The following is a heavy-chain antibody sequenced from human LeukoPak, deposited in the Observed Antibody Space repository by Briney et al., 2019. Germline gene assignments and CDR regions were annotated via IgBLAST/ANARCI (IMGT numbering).Heavy chain of an antibody. Sequence: GGSLRLSCAAPGFTFSSYGMHWVRQAPGKGLEWVAVISYDGSNKNYADSVKGRFTISRDISKNTLYLQMDSLRAEDTAVYYCAKRLGYYDSSEGYFDYWGQGTLVTVSS. CDR2: ISYDGSNK. CDR3: AKRLGYYDSSEGYFDY. J-gene: IGHJ4*02. V-gene: IGHV3-30*18. D-gene: IGHD3-22*01. CDR1: GFTFSSYG.